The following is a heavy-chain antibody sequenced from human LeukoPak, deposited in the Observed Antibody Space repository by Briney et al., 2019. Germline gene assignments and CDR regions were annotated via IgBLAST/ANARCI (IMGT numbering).Heavy chain of an antibody. CDR3: AKGGEGGSHRYFEY. CDR1: GFTFSDYY. J-gene: IGHJ4*02. D-gene: IGHD1-26*01. V-gene: IGHV3-11*06. CDR2: ISSSTGYT. Sequence: PGGFLSLSCAASGFTFSDYYMSWIRQAPGQGLEWVSYISSSTGYTNYADSVKGRFTISRDNAKNSLYLQMNSLRPEDTAVYYCAKGGEGGSHRYFEYWGQGTLVTVSS.